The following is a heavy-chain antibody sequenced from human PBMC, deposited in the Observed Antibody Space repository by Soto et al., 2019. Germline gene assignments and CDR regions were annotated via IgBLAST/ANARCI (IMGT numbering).Heavy chain of an antibody. V-gene: IGHV1-69*13. J-gene: IGHJ6*02. Sequence: SVKVSCKASGGTFSSYAISWVRQAPGQGLEWMGGIIPIFGTANYAQKFQGRVTITADESTSTAYMELSSLRSEDTAVYYCARDRLRFLEWFPGSYGMDVWGQGTTVTVSS. D-gene: IGHD3-3*01. CDR1: GGTFSSYA. CDR2: IIPIFGTA. CDR3: ARDRLRFLEWFPGSYGMDV.